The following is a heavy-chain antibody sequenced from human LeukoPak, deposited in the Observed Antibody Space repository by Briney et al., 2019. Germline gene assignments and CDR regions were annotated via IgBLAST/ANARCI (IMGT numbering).Heavy chain of an antibody. V-gene: IGHV1-2*02. D-gene: IGHD3-22*01. CDR3: ARALYYDSSGYYEDAFDI. CDR2: INPNSGGT. Sequence: ASVKVSCKASGYTFTGYYMHWVRQAPGQGLEWMGWINPNSGGTNYAQKFQGRVTMTRDTSISTAYMELSSLRSEDTAVYYCARALYYDSSGYYEDAFDIWGQGTMVTVSS. CDR1: GYTFTGYY. J-gene: IGHJ3*02.